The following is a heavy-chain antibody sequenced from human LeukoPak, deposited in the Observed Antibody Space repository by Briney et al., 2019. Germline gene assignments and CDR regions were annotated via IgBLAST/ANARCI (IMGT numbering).Heavy chain of an antibody. CDR3: TTESYDFWSGYNYAFDI. Sequence: GGPLRLSCAASGFTFSNAWMSWVRQAPGRGLEWVGRIKSKTDGGTTDYAAPVKGSFTISRDDSKNTLYLQMNSLKTEDTAVYYCTTESYDFWSGYNYAFDIWGQGTMVTVSS. J-gene: IGHJ3*02. CDR2: IKSKTDGGTT. D-gene: IGHD3-3*01. CDR1: GFTFSNAW. V-gene: IGHV3-15*01.